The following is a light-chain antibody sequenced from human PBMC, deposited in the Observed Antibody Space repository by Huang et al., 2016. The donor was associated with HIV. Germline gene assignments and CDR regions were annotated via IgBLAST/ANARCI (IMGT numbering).Light chain of an antibody. Sequence: DIQMTQSPSSLSASVGDRVTITCRASQSIGSYLTWYQHKPGKAPKLLIYGASSLQSGVPSSFSGSGSGTDFTLIISSLQPEDFAAYYCQQTYSTPWTFGQGTKVEIK. J-gene: IGKJ1*01. CDR1: QSIGSY. CDR2: GAS. CDR3: QQTYSTPWT. V-gene: IGKV1-39*01.